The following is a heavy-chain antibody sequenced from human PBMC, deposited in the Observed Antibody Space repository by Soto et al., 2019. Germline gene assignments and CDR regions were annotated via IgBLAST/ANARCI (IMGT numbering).Heavy chain of an antibody. D-gene: IGHD2-8*01. CDR3: ARHPPRYCTNGVCYTPFDY. CDR2: IYPGDSDT. Sequence: GESLKISCKGSGYSFTSYWIGWVRQMPWKGLEWMGIIYPGDSDTRYSPSFQGQVTISADKSISTAYLQWSSLKASDTAMYYCARHPPRYCTNGVCYTPFDYWGQGTLVTVSS. J-gene: IGHJ4*02. CDR1: GYSFTSYW. V-gene: IGHV5-51*01.